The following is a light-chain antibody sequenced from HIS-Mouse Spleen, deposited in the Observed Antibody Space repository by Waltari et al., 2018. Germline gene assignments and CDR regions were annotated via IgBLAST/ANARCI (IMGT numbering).Light chain of an antibody. V-gene: IGKV3-11*01. CDR1: QSVSSY. J-gene: IGKJ3*01. Sequence: EIVLTQSPATLPLSPGERATLPCRASQSVSSYLAWYQQKPGQAPRLLIYDASNRATGIPARFSGSGSGTDFTLTISSLEPEDFAVYYCQQRSNWPPFTFGPGTKVDIK. CDR2: DAS. CDR3: QQRSNWPPFT.